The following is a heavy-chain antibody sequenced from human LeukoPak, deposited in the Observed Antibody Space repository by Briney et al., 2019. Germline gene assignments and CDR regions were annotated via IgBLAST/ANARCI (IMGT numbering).Heavy chain of an antibody. CDR2: IRTNTYGGTT. CDR3: SRVPRAGLGDYGYSDH. J-gene: IGHJ4*02. Sequence: PGGSLRLSCAGSGFTFGEYAINWVRQAPGKGLEWVGLIRTNTYGGTTENAASVKGRFTISRDDSKSIAYLQMNSLKTEDTAVYYCSRVPRAGLGDYGYSDHWGQGTLVTVSS. CDR1: GFTFGEYA. V-gene: IGHV3-49*04. D-gene: IGHD3-16*01.